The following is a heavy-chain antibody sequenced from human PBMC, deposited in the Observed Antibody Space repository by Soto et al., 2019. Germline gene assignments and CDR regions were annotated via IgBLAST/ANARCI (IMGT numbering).Heavy chain of an antibody. J-gene: IGHJ4*02. V-gene: IGHV4-59*01. CDR3: ASLLATSSSLFGY. D-gene: IGHD5-12*01. CDR2: IYYSGST. CDR1: GGSFSGYY. Sequence: PSETLSLTCAVYGGSFSGYYWSWIRQPPGKGLEWIGYIYYSGSTNYNPSLKSRVTISVDTSKNQFSLKLSSVTAADTAVYYCASLLATSSSLFGYWGQGTLVTVSS.